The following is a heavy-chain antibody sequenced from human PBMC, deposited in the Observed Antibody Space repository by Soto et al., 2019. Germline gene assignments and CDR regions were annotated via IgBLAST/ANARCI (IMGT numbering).Heavy chain of an antibody. J-gene: IGHJ4*02. D-gene: IGHD3-9*01. CDR1: SGSISSYY. CDR2: IYYSGST. Sequence: SETLSLTCTVSSGSISSYYWSWIRQPPGKGLEWIGYIYYSGSTNYNPSLKSRVTISVDTSKNQFSLKLSSVTAADTAVYYFSRGPTYYDILTGLFFDYWGQGSLVTVSS. V-gene: IGHV4-59*08. CDR3: SRGPTYYDILTGLFFDY.